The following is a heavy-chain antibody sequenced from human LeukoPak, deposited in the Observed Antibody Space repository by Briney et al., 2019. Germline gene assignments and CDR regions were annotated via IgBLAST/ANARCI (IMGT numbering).Heavy chain of an antibody. V-gene: IGHV3-7*01. Sequence: GGSLRLSCAASGFTFSSYWMSWVRQAPGKGLEWVANIKQDGSEKYYVDSVKGRFTISRDNAKNSLYLQMNSLRAGDTAVYYCARAQGYSGYDYRYWGQGTLVTVSS. CDR3: ARAQGYSGYDYRY. J-gene: IGHJ4*02. CDR2: IKQDGSEK. D-gene: IGHD5-12*01. CDR1: GFTFSSYW.